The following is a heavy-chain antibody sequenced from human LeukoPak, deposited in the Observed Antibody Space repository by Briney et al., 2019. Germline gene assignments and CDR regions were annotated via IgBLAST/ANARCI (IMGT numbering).Heavy chain of an antibody. V-gene: IGHV3-7*01. J-gene: IGHJ4*02. CDR1: GFTFTAYW. CDR2: IKQDGSEK. CDR3: ARDRRFLEWLFLDY. D-gene: IGHD3-3*01. Sequence: PGGSLRLSXAASGFTFTAYWMTWVRQAPGKGLEWVANIKQDGSEKFYVDSVKGRFTISRENAKNSVYLQMSSLRAEDTAVYYCARDRRFLEWLFLDYWGQGTLVTVSS.